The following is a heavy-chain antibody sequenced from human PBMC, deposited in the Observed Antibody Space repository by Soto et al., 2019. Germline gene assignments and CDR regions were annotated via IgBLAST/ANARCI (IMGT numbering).Heavy chain of an antibody. J-gene: IGHJ5*02. CDR3: ARVVGALGHWFDP. CDR1: GYTFTSYG. D-gene: IGHD1-26*01. CDR2: ISAYNYNT. V-gene: IGHV1-18*01. Sequence: QVQLVQSGAEVKKPGASVKVSCKASGYTFTSYGLSWVRQAPGQGLEWMGRISAYNYNTNYAQKLQGRVPMTPDTSASTAYMELRSLTSDDSAVYYCARVVGALGHWFDPWGQGTLVTVSS.